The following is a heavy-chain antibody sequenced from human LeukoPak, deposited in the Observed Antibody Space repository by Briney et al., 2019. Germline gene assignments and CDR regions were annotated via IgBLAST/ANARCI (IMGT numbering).Heavy chain of an antibody. CDR3: ARVCYGSGSFDY. D-gene: IGHD3-10*01. Sequence: GESLRLSCAASGFTFSSYSMDWVRQAPGKGLEWVSSISGSSRYIYYAESMKGRFAISRDNAKNSLYLQMNSLRAEDTAVYYCARVCYGSGSFDYWGQGTLVTVSS. CDR1: GFTFSSYS. CDR2: ISGSSRYI. V-gene: IGHV3-21*01. J-gene: IGHJ4*02.